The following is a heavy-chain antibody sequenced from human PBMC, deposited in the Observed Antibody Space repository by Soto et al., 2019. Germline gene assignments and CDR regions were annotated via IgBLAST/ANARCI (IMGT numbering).Heavy chain of an antibody. CDR2: MRGSADIT. Sequence: EVQLLESGGGLVQPGGSLRLSCAASGFTFSSSAMSWVRQAPGKGLEWVSAMRGSADITYYADSVKGRFTISRDNSKNTLYPQRNSRRAEDTAVYYWAKFLLDGDPPTNWFDPWGQGTLVTVSS. J-gene: IGHJ5*02. CDR1: GFTFSSSA. CDR3: AKFLLDGDPPTNWFDP. V-gene: IGHV3-23*01. D-gene: IGHD2-21*02.